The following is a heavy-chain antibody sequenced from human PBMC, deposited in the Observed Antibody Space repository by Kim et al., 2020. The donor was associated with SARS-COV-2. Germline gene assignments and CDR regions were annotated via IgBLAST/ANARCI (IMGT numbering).Heavy chain of an antibody. D-gene: IGHD6-19*01. CDR1: GFTFDDYA. Sequence: GGSLRLSCAASGFTFDDYAMHWVRQAPGKGLEWVSGINWNSGSICYADSVKGRFTISRDNAKNSLYLQMNSLRPEDTALYYCAKDRGSGWYYTDYWGQGTLVTVSS. V-gene: IGHV3-9*01. CDR3: AKDRGSGWYYTDY. J-gene: IGHJ4*02. CDR2: INWNSGSI.